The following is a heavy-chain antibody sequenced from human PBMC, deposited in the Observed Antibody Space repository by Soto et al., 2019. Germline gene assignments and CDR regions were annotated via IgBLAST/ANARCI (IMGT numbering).Heavy chain of an antibody. CDR3: ARHEDRNYYDSSGDGMDV. V-gene: IGHV5-51*01. CDR1: GYSFTSYW. D-gene: IGHD3-22*01. J-gene: IGHJ6*02. CDR2: IYPGDSDT. Sequence: ESLKISCKGSGYSFTSYWIGWVRQMPGKGLEWMGIIYPGDSDTRYSPSFQGQVTISADKSISTAYLQWSSLKASDTAMYYCARHEDRNYYDSSGDGMDVWGQGTTVTVSS.